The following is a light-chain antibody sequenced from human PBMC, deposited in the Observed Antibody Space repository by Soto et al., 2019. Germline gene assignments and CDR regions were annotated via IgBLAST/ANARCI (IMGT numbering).Light chain of an antibody. Sequence: QSVLTQPASVSGSPGQSITISCSGTSSDVGGYNYVSWYQQHPGKAPKLMIYEVSNRPSGVSNRFSGSKSGNTASLTISGLQAEDEADYYCSSYTSSNPLVVFGGGTKVTVL. V-gene: IGLV2-14*01. CDR3: SSYTSSNPLVV. J-gene: IGLJ2*01. CDR1: SSDVGGYNY. CDR2: EVS.